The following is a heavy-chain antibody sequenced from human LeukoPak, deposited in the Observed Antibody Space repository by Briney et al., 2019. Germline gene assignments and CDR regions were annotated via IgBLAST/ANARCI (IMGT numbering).Heavy chain of an antibody. CDR1: GFTFRSYG. CDR2: IWYDGSNQ. D-gene: IGHD1-26*01. Sequence: GRSLRLSCAASGFTFRSYGMHWVHQAPGKGLEWVAVIWYDGSNQYYADSVRGRFTISRDNSKNTLYLQLNSLRAEDTAVYYCARDRAGPTLYYFDYWGQGTLVTVSS. V-gene: IGHV3-33*01. CDR3: ARDRAGPTLYYFDY. J-gene: IGHJ4*02.